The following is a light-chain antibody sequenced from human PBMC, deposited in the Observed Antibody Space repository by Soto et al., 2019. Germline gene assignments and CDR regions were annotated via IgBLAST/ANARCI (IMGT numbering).Light chain of an antibody. V-gene: IGKV1-39*01. Sequence: DIQMTQSPSSLSASVGDRVTITCRARQSISNYLNWYQQKPGKAPELLIYAASTLQSGVSSRFSGSGSGTDFTLTISSLQPEDFATYFCQQSFSTLRTFGQGTKLEIK. CDR3: QQSFSTLRT. J-gene: IGKJ2*01. CDR1: QSISNY. CDR2: AAS.